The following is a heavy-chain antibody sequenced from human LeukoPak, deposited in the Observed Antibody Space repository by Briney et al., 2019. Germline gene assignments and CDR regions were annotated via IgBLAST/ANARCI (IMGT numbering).Heavy chain of an antibody. CDR3: ARGAPRYGGSY. D-gene: IGHD4-23*01. Sequence: SETLSLTCTVSGGSISSGGYYWSWIRQPPGTGLEWIGEINHSGSTNYNPSLKSRVTISVDTSKNQFSLKLSSVTAADTAVYYCARGAPRYGGSYWGQGTLVTVSS. J-gene: IGHJ4*02. CDR2: INHSGST. CDR1: GGSISSGGYY. V-gene: IGHV4-39*07.